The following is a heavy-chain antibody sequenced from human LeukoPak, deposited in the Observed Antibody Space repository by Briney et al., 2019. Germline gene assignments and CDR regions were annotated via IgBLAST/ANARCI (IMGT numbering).Heavy chain of an antibody. CDR1: GGSISSYY. D-gene: IGHD4-17*01. J-gene: IGHJ4*02. CDR3: ARHDVGLRPSNFDY. CDR2: IYYSGST. V-gene: IGHV4-59*08. Sequence: SETLSLTCTVSGGSISSYYWSWIRQPPGKGLERIGYIYYSGSTNYNPSLKSRVTISVDTSKNQFSLKLSSVTAADTAVYYCARHDVGLRPSNFDYWGQGTLVTVSS.